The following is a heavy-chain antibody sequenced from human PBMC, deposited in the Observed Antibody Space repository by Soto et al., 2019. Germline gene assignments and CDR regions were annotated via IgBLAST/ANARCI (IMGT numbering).Heavy chain of an antibody. CDR2: IYYTGRT. J-gene: IGHJ3*02. Sequence: QLQVQESGPELVKPSETLSLTCTVSGCSISSSAYFWGWIRQPPGQGLEWIGNIYYTGRTSYNPSLKSRITISIDTSKNRFSLKLSCVTAADTSVYFCARIYSGYDDAGAFDIWGQGTMVTVSS. V-gene: IGHV4-39*01. CDR1: GCSISSSAYF. CDR3: ARIYSGYDDAGAFDI. D-gene: IGHD5-12*01.